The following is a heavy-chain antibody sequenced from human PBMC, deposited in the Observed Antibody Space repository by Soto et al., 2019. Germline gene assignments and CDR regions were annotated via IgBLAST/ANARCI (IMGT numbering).Heavy chain of an antibody. Sequence: LRLSWAASGFTFSNYWMTWVRQAPGKGLEWVANIKEDGSEKHYVDSVKGRFTISRDNAKNSLYLQMNSLRVEDTAVYFCSRDVVVGAKALNYWGQGALVTVSS. CDR2: IKEDGSEK. CDR3: SRDVVVGAKALNY. J-gene: IGHJ4*02. CDR1: GFTFSNYW. V-gene: IGHV3-7*01. D-gene: IGHD2-15*01.